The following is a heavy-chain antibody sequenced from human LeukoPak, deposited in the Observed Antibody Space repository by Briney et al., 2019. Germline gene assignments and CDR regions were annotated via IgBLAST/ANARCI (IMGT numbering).Heavy chain of an antibody. CDR1: GYTFTSYG. V-gene: IGHV1-18*01. D-gene: IGHD5-18*01. CDR3: ARQHSGYSYGYYFDQ. CDR2: ISAYNGNT. Sequence: GASVKVSCKASGYTFTSYGISWVRQAPGQGLEWMGWISAYNGNTNYAQKLQGRVTMTTDTSTSTAYMELRSLRSDDTAVYYCARQHSGYSYGYYFDQWGQGTLVTVSS. J-gene: IGHJ4*02.